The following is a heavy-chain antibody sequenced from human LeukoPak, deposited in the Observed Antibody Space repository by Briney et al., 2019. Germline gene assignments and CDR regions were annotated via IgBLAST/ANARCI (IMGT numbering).Heavy chain of an antibody. Sequence: GGSLRLSCAASGFTFSSYAMSWVRQAPGKGLEWVSSISSSSSYIYYADSVKGRFTISRDNAKNSLYLQMNSLRAEDTAVYYCARDPQEGQLVGLFDYWGQGTLVTVSS. CDR2: ISSSSSYI. CDR1: GFTFSSYA. J-gene: IGHJ4*02. D-gene: IGHD6-6*01. V-gene: IGHV3-21*01. CDR3: ARDPQEGQLVGLFDY.